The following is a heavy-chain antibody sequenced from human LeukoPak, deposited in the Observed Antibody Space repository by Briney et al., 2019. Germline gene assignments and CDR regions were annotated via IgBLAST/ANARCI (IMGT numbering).Heavy chain of an antibody. V-gene: IGHV4-34*01. CDR1: GGSFSGYY. CDR3: ARGHYYDSSGYYYVFRFLRPLDY. CDR2: INHSGST. Sequence: SETLSLTCAVSGGSFSGYYWSWIRQPPGKGLEWIGEINHSGSTNYNPSLKSRVTVSVDTSKNQFSLKLSSVTAADTAAYYCARGHYYDSSGYYYVFRFLRPLDYWGQGTLVTVSS. J-gene: IGHJ4*02. D-gene: IGHD3-22*01.